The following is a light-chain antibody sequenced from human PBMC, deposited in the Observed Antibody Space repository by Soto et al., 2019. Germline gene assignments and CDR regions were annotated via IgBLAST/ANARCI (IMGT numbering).Light chain of an antibody. Sequence: QSVLTQPPSASGSPGQAVTISCTGTSRDIGGYGFVSWYQVRPGEAPQLIIYNVNGRPSGVPRRFYGSKSGNTASLTVSGLQAVDEADYYRSSYTTSTTVVLGTGTKVTVL. J-gene: IGLJ1*01. CDR2: NVN. V-gene: IGLV2-8*01. CDR1: SRDIGGYGF. CDR3: SSYTTSTTVV.